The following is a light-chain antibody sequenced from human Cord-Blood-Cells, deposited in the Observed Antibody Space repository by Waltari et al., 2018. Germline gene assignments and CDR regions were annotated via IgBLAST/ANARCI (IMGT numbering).Light chain of an antibody. J-gene: IGLJ2*01. CDR1: SSDVGGYNY. CDR2: EGS. CDR3: CSYTSSSTVV. Sequence: QSALTQPASVSGSPGQSITISCTGTSSDVGGYNYVSWYQQHPGKAPKLMIYEGSKRPSGVSNRFSGPKSGNTASLTISGLQAEDEADYYCCSYTSSSTVVFGGGTKLTVL. V-gene: IGLV2-14*01.